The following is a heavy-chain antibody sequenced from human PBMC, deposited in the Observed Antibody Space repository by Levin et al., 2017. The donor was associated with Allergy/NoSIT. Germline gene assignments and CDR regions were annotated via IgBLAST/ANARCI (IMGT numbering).Heavy chain of an antibody. CDR1: GGTFSSYA. J-gene: IGHJ6*02. Sequence: SVKVSCKASGGTFSSYAISWVRQAPGQGLEWMGGIIPIFGTANYAQKFQGRVTITADKSTSTAYMELSSLRSEDTAVYYCARGQWLVLGYYYYGMDVWGQGTTVTVSS. D-gene: IGHD6-19*01. CDR3: ARGQWLVLGYYYYGMDV. CDR2: IIPIFGTA. V-gene: IGHV1-69*06.